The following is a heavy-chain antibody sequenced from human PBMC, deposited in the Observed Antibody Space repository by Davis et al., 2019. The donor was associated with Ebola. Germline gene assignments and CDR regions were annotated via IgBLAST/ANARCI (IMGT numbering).Heavy chain of an antibody. V-gene: IGHV3-33*01. Sequence: PGGSLRLSCAASGFTFSSYGMHWVRQAPGKGLEWVAVIWYDGSNKYYADSVKGRFTISRDNSKNTLYLQMNSLRAEDTAVYYCASELGSDAFDIWGQGTMVTVSS. CDR2: IWYDGSNK. J-gene: IGHJ3*02. D-gene: IGHD7-27*01. CDR3: ASELGSDAFDI. CDR1: GFTFSSYG.